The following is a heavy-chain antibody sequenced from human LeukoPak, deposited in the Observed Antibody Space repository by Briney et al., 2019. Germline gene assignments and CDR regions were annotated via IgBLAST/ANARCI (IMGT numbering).Heavy chain of an antibody. V-gene: IGHV4-39*01. CDR2: IYYSGST. CDR3: ARHGGFYFDS. Sequence: PSETLSLTCTVSGGSISSSSHYWGWIRQPPGKGLEWIGNIYYSGSTHYNSSLKSRVTISVDTSKKQFSLKLNSVTATDTAVYYCARHGGFYFDSWGQGTLVTVSS. D-gene: IGHD3-16*01. J-gene: IGHJ4*02. CDR1: GGSISSSSHY.